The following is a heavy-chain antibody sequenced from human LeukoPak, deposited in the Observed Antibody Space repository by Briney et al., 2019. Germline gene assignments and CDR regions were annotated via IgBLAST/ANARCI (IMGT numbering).Heavy chain of an antibody. V-gene: IGHV4-34*01. CDR2: INHSGST. CDR3: ARDNRGVTAAY. CDR1: GGSFSGYY. J-gene: IGHJ4*02. Sequence: SETLSLTCAVYGGSFSGYYWSWIRQPPGKGLEWIGEINHSGSTNYNPSLKSRVTISVDTSKNQFSLKLSSVTAADTAVYYCARDNRGVTAAYWGQGALVTVSS. D-gene: IGHD2-21*02.